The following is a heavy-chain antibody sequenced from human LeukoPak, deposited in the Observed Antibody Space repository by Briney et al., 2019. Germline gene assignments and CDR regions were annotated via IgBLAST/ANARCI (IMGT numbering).Heavy chain of an antibody. CDR2: ISYDGSNK. V-gene: IGHV3-30*18. Sequence: GGSLRLSCAASGFMFSIYGMEWVRQAPGKGLEWVAVISYDGSNKYYADSVKGRFTISRDNSKNTLYLTMNSLRAEGTAVYYCAKALRRRYYFGSGSMGGTFDIGGQGTMVTVSS. D-gene: IGHD3-10*01. J-gene: IGHJ3*02. CDR1: GFMFSIYG. CDR3: AKALRRRYYFGSGSMGGTFDI.